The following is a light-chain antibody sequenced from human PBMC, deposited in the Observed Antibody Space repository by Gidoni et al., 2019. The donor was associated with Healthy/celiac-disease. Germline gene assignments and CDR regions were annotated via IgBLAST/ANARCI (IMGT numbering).Light chain of an antibody. J-gene: IGKJ5*01. CDR2: DAS. V-gene: IGKV1-13*02. CDR1: QGITSD. CDR3: QQFNSYPPSIT. Sequence: AIQLTQSPSSLSASVGDRVTITCRASQGITSDLAWYQQKPGKAPKLLIYDASSLESGVPARFSGSGSGTDFTLTISILQPEDFATYDCQQFNSYPPSITFGQGTRLEIK.